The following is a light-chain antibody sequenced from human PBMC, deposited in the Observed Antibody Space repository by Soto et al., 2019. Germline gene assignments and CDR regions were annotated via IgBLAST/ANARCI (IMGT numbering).Light chain of an antibody. CDR3: SSYTTNTPFV. J-gene: IGLJ1*01. CDR2: DVS. Sequence: QSALTQPASVSGSPGQSITISCTGTSSDVGNYNYVSWYQQHPGKAPKLMIYDVSKRPSGVSNRFSGSKSGNTASLTISGLKGEDEADYYCSSYTTNTPFVFCTGTTLTVL. V-gene: IGLV2-14*01. CDR1: SSDVGNYNY.